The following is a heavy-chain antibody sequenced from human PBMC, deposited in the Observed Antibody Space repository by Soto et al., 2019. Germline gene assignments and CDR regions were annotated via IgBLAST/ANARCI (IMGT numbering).Heavy chain of an antibody. V-gene: IGHV3-7*01. CDR2: IKQDGSQK. Sequence: EVQLVESGGGLVQPGGSLRLSCVASGFTFSSYWMSWVRQAPGKGLEWVANIKQDGSQKYYEDSVKGRFTIPRDNAKNRLYLQMNSLRAEDTAVYYCARCTCSITTCYAVYCGSCGQGTMVTVSS. J-gene: IGHJ4*02. D-gene: IGHD2-2*01. CDR3: ARCTCSITTCYAVYCGS. CDR1: GFTFSSYW.